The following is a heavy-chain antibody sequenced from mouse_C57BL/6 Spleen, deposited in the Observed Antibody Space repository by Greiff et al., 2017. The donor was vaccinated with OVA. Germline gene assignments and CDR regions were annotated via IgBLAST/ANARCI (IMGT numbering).Heavy chain of an antibody. CDR1: GYTFTDYN. CDR2: INPNNGGT. J-gene: IGHJ4*01. D-gene: IGHD2-14*01. CDR3: ARGDYRMDY. Sequence: VHVKQSGPELVKPGASVKMSCKASGYTFTDYNMHWVKQSHGKSLEWIGYINPNNGGTSYNQKFKGKATLTVNKSSSTAYMELRSLTSEDSAVYYCARGDYRMDYWGQGTSVTVSS. V-gene: IGHV1-22*01.